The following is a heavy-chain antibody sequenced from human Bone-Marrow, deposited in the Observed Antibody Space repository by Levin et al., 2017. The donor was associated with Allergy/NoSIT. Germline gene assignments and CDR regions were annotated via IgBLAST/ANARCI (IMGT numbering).Heavy chain of an antibody. CDR3: TRGSSFGRQ. D-gene: IGHD3-3*01. J-gene: IGHJ4*02. Sequence: GESLKISCKASGYIFTNSDIAWVRQATGERFEWMGWMNPNTGNTGYAEKFQGRVSMTRDTSINTAYLEVSSLKLEDTAVYYCTRGSSFGRQWGQGTLITVSS. CDR1: GYIFTNSD. V-gene: IGHV1-8*01. CDR2: MNPNTGNT.